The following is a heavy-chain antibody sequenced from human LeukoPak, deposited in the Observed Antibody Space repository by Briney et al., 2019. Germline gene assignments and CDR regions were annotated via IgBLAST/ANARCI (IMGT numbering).Heavy chain of an antibody. CDR1: GFTFSSYA. V-gene: IGHV3-30-3*01. J-gene: IGHJ4*02. Sequence: PGGSLRLSCAASGFTFSSYAMSWVRQAPGKGLEWVAVISYDGSNKYYADSVKGRFTISRDNSKNTLYLQMNSLRAEDTAVYYCARAVYRYGIDFDYWGQGTLVTVSS. D-gene: IGHD5-18*01. CDR2: ISYDGSNK. CDR3: ARAVYRYGIDFDY.